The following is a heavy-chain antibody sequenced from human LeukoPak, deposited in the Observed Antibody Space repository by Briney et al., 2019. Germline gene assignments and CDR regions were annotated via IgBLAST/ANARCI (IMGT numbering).Heavy chain of an antibody. CDR1: GFTFSSHA. Sequence: GGSLRLSCAASGFTFSSHAMHWVRQAPGKGLEWVAVISYDGSNKYYADSVKGRFTISRDNSKNTLYLQMNSLRAEDTAVYYCARDVVVPYSSGWYAFDYWGQGTLVTVSS. CDR3: ARDVVVPYSSGWYAFDY. V-gene: IGHV3-30-3*01. D-gene: IGHD6-19*01. J-gene: IGHJ4*02. CDR2: ISYDGSNK.